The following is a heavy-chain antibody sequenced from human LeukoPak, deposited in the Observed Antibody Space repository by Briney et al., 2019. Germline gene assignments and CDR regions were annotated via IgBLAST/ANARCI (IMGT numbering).Heavy chain of an antibody. CDR1: GGTFRNYL. D-gene: IGHD2-15*01. CDR3: ARGGDCSGGTCSFSHYMDV. Sequence: SVKVSCKASGGTFRNYLITWVRQAPGQGLEWMGGIVPVFRSANHAQKFQDRVSITTDESTNTVYMEVSSLRSADTAVYYCARGGDCSGGTCSFSHYMDVWGKGTTVTVSS. J-gene: IGHJ6*03. V-gene: IGHV1-69*05. CDR2: IVPVFRSA.